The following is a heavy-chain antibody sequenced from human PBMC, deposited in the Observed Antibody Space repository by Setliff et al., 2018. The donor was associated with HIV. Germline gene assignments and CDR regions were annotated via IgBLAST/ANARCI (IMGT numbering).Heavy chain of an antibody. CDR3: ARAPLKYYDILTGFHDAFDI. CDR1: GSSISSSGYY. Sequence: SETLSLTCTVSGSSISSSGYYWGWIRQPPGKGLEWIGSIYYSGSTYSTPSLASRITISIDTSKNEFSLKMTSVTAADTAVYYCARAPLKYYDILTGFHDAFDIWGQGTMVTVS. J-gene: IGHJ3*02. D-gene: IGHD3-9*01. CDR2: IYYSGST. V-gene: IGHV4-39*07.